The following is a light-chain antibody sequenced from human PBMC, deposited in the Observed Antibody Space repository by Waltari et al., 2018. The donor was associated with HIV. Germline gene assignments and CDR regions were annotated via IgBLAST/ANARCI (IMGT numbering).Light chain of an antibody. CDR3: QQYNNS. CDR2: RAS. Sequence: DIQLTQFPSMVSASVGDRVTFTCRASESISDWVAWYQQKPGRAPRLLLYRASILESGVPPRFSGSGSGTDFTLTITSLQPDDFATYYCQQYNNSFGQGTKLEIK. CDR1: ESISDW. J-gene: IGKJ2*03. V-gene: IGKV1-5*03.